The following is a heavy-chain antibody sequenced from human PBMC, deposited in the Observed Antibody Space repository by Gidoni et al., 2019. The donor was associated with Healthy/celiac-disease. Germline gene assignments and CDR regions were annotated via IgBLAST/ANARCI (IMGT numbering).Heavy chain of an antibody. CDR3: ARQVTPSDYYYYYYMDV. J-gene: IGHJ6*03. CDR2: IGPSDSYT. CDR1: GYSFTSHV. V-gene: IGHV5-10-1*03. D-gene: IGHD5-18*01. Sequence: EVQLVQSGAEVKKPGASPRISCKGSGYSFTSHVLSWVRPTPGKGLEWMGGIGPSDSYTNYSPSFQGHVTISADKSISTAYLQWSSLKASDTAMYYCARQVTPSDYYYYYYMDVWGKGTTVTVSS.